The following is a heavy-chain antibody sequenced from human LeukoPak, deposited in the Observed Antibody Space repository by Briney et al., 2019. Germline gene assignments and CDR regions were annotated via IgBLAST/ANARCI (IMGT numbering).Heavy chain of an antibody. Sequence: PGGTLRPSCAASGFTLTSYTMSWVRPTPGKGREWVSAISGSGGSTYYADSVKGRFTISRDNSKNTLYLQMNSLRAEDTAGYYCAKSEYSSSWYPGSFWGQGTLVTVSS. V-gene: IGHV3-23*01. J-gene: IGHJ4*02. CDR1: GFTLTSYT. D-gene: IGHD6-13*01. CDR3: AKSEYSSSWYPGSF. CDR2: ISGSGGST.